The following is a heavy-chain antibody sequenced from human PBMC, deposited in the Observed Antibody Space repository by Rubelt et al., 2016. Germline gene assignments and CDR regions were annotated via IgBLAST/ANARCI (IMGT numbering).Heavy chain of an antibody. V-gene: IGHV4-59*01. D-gene: IGHD3-3*01. Sequence: QVQLQESGPGLVKPSETLSLTCTVSGGSITSYYWSWIRQPPGKGLEWIGYIYSSGSANYNPSLKSRVTISVDTSKNQFSLKLSSVTAADTAVYYCAREIYDFWSGYSPYGMDVWGQGTTVTVSS. J-gene: IGHJ6*02. CDR3: AREIYDFWSGYSPYGMDV. CDR1: GGSITSYY. CDR2: IYSSGSA.